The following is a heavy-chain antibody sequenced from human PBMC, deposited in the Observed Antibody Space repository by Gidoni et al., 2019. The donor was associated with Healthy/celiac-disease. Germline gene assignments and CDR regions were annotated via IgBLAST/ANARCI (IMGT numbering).Heavy chain of an antibody. CDR2: IYYSGST. Sequence: QVQLQESGPGLVKPSETLSLTCTVPGGAVSSGSYYWSWIRQPPGKGLEWIGYIYYSGSTNYNPSLKSRVTISVDTSKNQFSLKLSSVTAADTAVYYCARFSGSYLFDYWGQGTLVTVSS. CDR3: ARFSGSYLFDY. D-gene: IGHD1-26*01. V-gene: IGHV4-61*01. CDR1: GGAVSSGSYY. J-gene: IGHJ4*02.